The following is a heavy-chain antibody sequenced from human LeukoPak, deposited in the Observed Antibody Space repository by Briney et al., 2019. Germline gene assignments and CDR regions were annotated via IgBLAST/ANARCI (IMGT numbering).Heavy chain of an antibody. J-gene: IGHJ4*02. CDR2: ISGRGTYI. CDR1: GFTFSSYS. V-gene: IGHV3-21*04. D-gene: IGHD1-26*01. CDR3: VRDRGTYRPIDF. Sequence: GGSLRLSCAASGFTFSSYSMNWVRQTPGKGLEWVSSISGRGTYIYYADSVKGRFTTSRDNAQNSLYLQMNSLRAEDTAIYYCVRDRGTYRPIDFWGQGTLVTVSS.